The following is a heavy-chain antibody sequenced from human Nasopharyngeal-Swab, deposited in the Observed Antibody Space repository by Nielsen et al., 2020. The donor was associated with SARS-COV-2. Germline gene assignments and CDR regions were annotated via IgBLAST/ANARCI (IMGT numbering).Heavy chain of an antibody. CDR3: ARHYYESTTGTFPFDN. V-gene: IGHV4-59*08. J-gene: IGHJ4*02. CDR2: LYHGGST. CDR1: GGSISGYY. D-gene: IGHD3-22*01. Sequence: SETLSLTRTVSGGSISGYYWSWIRQAPGKGLEWIGYLYHGGSTIYNPSLKSRLTTSVDTSKNQLSLRLRSVTAADTAVYYCARHYYESTTGTFPFDNWGQGTLVTVSS.